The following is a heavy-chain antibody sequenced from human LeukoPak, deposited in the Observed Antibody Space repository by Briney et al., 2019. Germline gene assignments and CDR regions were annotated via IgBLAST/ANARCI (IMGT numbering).Heavy chain of an antibody. D-gene: IGHD1-26*01. CDR1: GIIFSNYW. CDR3: VGEWEQLR. V-gene: IGHV3-7*01. CDR2: INQHGSEE. Sequence: GGSLRLSCAASGIIFSNYWMHWVRQAPGKGLEWVANINQHGSEEFYVDSVKGRFTISRDNAKNSLYLHMNSLRVEDTAVYYCVGEWEQLRWGQGTLVTVSS. J-gene: IGHJ4*02.